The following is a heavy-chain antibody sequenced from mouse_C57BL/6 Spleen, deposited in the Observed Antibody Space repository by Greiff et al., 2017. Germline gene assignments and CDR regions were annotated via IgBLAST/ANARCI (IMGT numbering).Heavy chain of an antibody. CDR1: GFNIKDDY. CDR3: TTGAAQATLHY. CDR2: IDPENGDT. Sequence: EVQLQQSGAELVRPGASVKLSCTASGFNIKDDYMHWVKQRPEQGLEWIGWIDPENGDTEYASKFQGKATITADTSSNTAYLQLSSLTSEDTAVYYCTTGAAQATLHYWGQGTTLTVSS. D-gene: IGHD3-2*02. J-gene: IGHJ2*01. V-gene: IGHV14-4*01.